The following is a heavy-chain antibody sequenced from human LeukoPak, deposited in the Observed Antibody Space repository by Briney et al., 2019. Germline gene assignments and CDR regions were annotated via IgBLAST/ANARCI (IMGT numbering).Heavy chain of an antibody. V-gene: IGHV4-59*08. D-gene: IGHD7-27*01. CDR1: GGSVSSYY. Sequence: PSETLSLTCTVSGGSVSSYYLSWIRQPPGKGLEWIGYIYYCGSTNYSPSLKSRVTISVDTSKNQFSLKLSSVTAADTAVYYCARGWGYFDSWGQGTLVTVSS. CDR2: IYYCGST. J-gene: IGHJ4*02. CDR3: ARGWGYFDS.